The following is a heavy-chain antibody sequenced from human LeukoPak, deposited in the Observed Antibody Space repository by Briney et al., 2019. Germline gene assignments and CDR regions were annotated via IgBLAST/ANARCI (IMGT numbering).Heavy chain of an antibody. J-gene: IGHJ4*02. CDR2: INSDGRST. Sequence: PGGSLRLSCAASGFTFSSYWMHWVRQAPGKGLVWVSRINSDGRSTIYADSVKGRFTISRDNARSTLYLQMNSLRAEDTAVYYCARANGDLWVDYWGQGTLVTVSS. V-gene: IGHV3-74*01. CDR1: GFTFSSYW. D-gene: IGHD4-17*01. CDR3: ARANGDLWVDY.